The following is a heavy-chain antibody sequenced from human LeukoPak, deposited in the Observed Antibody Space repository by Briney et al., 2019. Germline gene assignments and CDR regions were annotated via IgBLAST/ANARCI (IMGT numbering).Heavy chain of an antibody. CDR1: GFTFSSYA. D-gene: IGHD3-3*01. CDR2: ISSDGSNQ. Sequence: PGGSLRLSCAAFGFTFSSYAMHWVRQAPGKGLEWVAVISSDGSNQYYADSVKGRFTIPRDNSKNTLYLQMNSLRAEDTAVYYCARGSYEYYYYGMDVWGQGTTVTVSS. CDR3: ARGSYEYYYYGMDV. V-gene: IGHV3-33*05. J-gene: IGHJ6*02.